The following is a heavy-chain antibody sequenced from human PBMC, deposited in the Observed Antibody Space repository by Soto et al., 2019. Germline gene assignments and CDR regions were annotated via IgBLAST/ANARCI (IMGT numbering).Heavy chain of an antibody. V-gene: IGHV3-23*01. D-gene: IGHD5-12*01. CDR3: AKYQRGYSGLSFDY. Sequence: RRLSCAASGFTFSSYAMSWVRQAPGKGLEWVSAISGSGGSTYYADSVKGRFTISRDNSKNTLYLQMNSLRAEDTAVYYCAKYQRGYSGLSFDYWGQGTLVTVSS. CDR1: GFTFSSYA. CDR2: ISGSGGST. J-gene: IGHJ4*02.